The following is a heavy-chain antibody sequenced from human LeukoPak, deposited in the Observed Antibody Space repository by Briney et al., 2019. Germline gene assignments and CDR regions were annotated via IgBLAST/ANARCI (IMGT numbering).Heavy chain of an antibody. V-gene: IGHV1-2*02. Sequence: ASVKVSCKASGYTFTSYYMHWVRQAPGQGLEWMGWINPNSGGTNYAQKFQGRVTMTRDTSISTAYMELSRLRSDDTAVYYCARDNGNSYYYGSGSYYNPHHDYWGQGTLVTVSS. D-gene: IGHD3-10*01. J-gene: IGHJ4*02. CDR2: INPNSGGT. CDR3: ARDNGNSYYYGSGSYYNPHHDY. CDR1: GYTFTSYY.